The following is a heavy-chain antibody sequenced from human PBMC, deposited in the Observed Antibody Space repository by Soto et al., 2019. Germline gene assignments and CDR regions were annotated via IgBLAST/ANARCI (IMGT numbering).Heavy chain of an antibody. CDR1: GFSVSSNY. D-gene: IGHD5-12*01. Sequence: GGSLRLSCAVSGFSVSSNYMSWFRQAPGKGLEWVSVIYSGGSTYYADSVKGRFTISRDNSKNTLYLQMNSLRAEDTAVYYCAKDTGYSGYDYSRFDYWGQGTLVTVSS. CDR3: AKDTGYSGYDYSRFDY. J-gene: IGHJ4*02. CDR2: IYSGGST. V-gene: IGHV3-66*01.